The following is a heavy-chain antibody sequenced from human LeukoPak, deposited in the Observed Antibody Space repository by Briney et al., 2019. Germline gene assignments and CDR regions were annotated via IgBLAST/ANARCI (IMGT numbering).Heavy chain of an antibody. CDR3: ARTVVPAAGDAFDI. CDR2: IYHSGST. J-gene: IGHJ3*02. Sequence: PSETLSLTCAVSGGSISSGGYSWSWIRQPPGKGLEWIGYIYHSGSTYYNPSLKSRVTISVDRSKNQFSLKLSSVTAADTAVYYCARTVVPAAGDAFDIWGQGTMVTVSS. CDR1: GGSISSGGYS. V-gene: IGHV4-30-2*01. D-gene: IGHD2-2*01.